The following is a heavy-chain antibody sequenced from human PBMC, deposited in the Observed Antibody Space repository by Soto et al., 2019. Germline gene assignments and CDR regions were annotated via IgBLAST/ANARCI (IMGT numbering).Heavy chain of an antibody. D-gene: IGHD4-17*01. CDR1: GGTFSSYA. CDR3: AREVNDYGDYEDYYYYGMDV. J-gene: IGHJ6*02. CDR2: IIPIFGTA. Sequence: GASVKVSCKASGGTFSSYAISWVRQAPGQGLEWMGGIIPIFGTANYAQKFQGRVTITADESTSTAYMELSSLRSEDTAVYYCAREVNDYGDYEDYYYYGMDVWGQGTTVTVSS. V-gene: IGHV1-69*13.